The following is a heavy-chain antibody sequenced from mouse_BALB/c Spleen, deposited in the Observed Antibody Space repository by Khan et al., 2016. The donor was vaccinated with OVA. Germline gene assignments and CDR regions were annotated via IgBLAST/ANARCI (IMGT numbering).Heavy chain of an antibody. CDR2: TNPTNGRT. CDR1: GYTFTSYW. V-gene: IGHV1S81*02. D-gene: IGHD2-14*01. Sequence: VELGESGAELVKAGASVKMSCKASGYTFTSYWMHWVKQRLGQGLEWFAETNPTNGRTYYNEKFKSKATLTVDKSSSTAFLLLSGPAFEDSAVYYCARIKKIVGTYFDYWGQGTTLTVSS. CDR3: ARIKKIVGTYFDY. J-gene: IGHJ2*01.